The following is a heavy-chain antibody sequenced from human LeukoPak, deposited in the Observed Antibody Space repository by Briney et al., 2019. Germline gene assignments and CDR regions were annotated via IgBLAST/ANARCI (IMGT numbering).Heavy chain of an antibody. J-gene: IGHJ4*02. Sequence: GGSLRLSCAASGFTFSSYWMSWVRQAPGKGLEWVANIKQDGSEKYYVDSVKGRFTISRDNAKNSLYLQMNSLRAEDTAVYYCARETDDYDYVWGSYPTVRVNYFGYWGQGTLVTVSS. CDR1: GFTFSSYW. CDR3: ARETDDYDYVWGSYPTVRVNYFGY. CDR2: IKQDGSEK. D-gene: IGHD3-16*02. V-gene: IGHV3-7*01.